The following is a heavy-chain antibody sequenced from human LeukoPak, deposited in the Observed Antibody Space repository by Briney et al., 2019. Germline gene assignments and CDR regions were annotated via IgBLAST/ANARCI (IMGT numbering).Heavy chain of an antibody. Sequence: PSETLSLTCAVYGGSFSGYYWSWIRQPPGKGLEWIGEINHSGSTNYNPSLKSRVTISVDTSKNQFSLKLSSVTAADTAVYYCARGYWASIRFDYWGQGTLVTVSS. CDR3: ARGYWASIRFDY. D-gene: IGHD2-15*01. J-gene: IGHJ4*02. V-gene: IGHV4-34*01. CDR1: GGSFSGYY. CDR2: INHSGST.